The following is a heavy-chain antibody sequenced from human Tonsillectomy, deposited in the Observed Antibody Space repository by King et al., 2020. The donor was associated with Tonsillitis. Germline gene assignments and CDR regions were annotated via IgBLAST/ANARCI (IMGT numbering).Heavy chain of an antibody. J-gene: IGHJ4*02. V-gene: IGHV3-9*01. D-gene: IGHD3-10*01. Sequence: VQLVESGGGLVEPGRSLRLSCAASGFTFDDYAKHWVRQAPGKGLEWVSGISWNSGSIGYADSVKGRFTISRDNAKNSLYLQMNSLRAEDTAFYYCAKDLRYGSGSGFDYWGQGTLVTVSS. CDR1: GFTFDDYA. CDR2: ISWNSGSI. CDR3: AKDLRYGSGSGFDY.